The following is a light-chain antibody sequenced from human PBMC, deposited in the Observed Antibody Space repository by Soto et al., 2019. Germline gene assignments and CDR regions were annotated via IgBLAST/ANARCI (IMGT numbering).Light chain of an antibody. CDR1: HSVVSR. Sequence: EILLTQSPDTLSLSPVEIASLSFRSAHSVVSRLALYQPKTGQAPRLLISGASSRATGIPDRFTGSGSETNFTLTTSSLQPEDFATYYCQQANSFPITFGQGTRRENK. J-gene: IGKJ5*01. CDR2: GAS. V-gene: IGKV3-11*01. CDR3: QQANSFPIT.